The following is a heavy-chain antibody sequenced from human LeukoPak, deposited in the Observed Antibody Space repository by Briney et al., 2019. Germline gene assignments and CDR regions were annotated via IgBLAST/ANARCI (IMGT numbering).Heavy chain of an antibody. Sequence: GGSLRLSCAASGFNFSDYYMSWIRQAPGKGLEWVSHISTSGSTKYYADSVKGQFTISRDNAKNSLYLHMNSLRAEDTAVYYCARQYYYGSGSSYQDMDVWGKGTTVTVSS. CDR2: ISTSGSTK. CDR1: GFNFSDYY. CDR3: ARQYYYGSGSSYQDMDV. D-gene: IGHD3-10*01. J-gene: IGHJ6*03. V-gene: IGHV3-11*01.